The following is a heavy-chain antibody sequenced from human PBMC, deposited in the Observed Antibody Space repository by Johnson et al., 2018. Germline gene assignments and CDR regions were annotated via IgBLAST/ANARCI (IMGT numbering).Heavy chain of an antibody. Sequence: EVQLVESGGGLVQPGGSLRLTCTASGFRFSSYWMTWVRQVPGKGLEWVADTKQDASEKYYGDSVKGRFTISRDNAKNSVYRQMNSLRAEDTAVFYCARDGSLLDVWGKGTTVIVSS. CDR3: ARDGSLLDV. CDR2: TKQDASEK. CDR1: GFRFSSYW. V-gene: IGHV3-7*01. J-gene: IGHJ6*04.